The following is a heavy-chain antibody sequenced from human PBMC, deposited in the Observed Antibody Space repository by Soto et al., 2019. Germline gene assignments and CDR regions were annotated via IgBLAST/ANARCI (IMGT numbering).Heavy chain of an antibody. CDR2: IYHTANT. D-gene: IGHD3-16*01. V-gene: IGHV4-38-2*01. CDR3: ARVMPSRAFDI. J-gene: IGHJ3*02. Sequence: SETLSLTCAVSGYSISTGYYWGWIRQPPGKGLEWIGMIYHTANTYYNVSLKSRVTISVDTSKNQFSLRLTSVTAADTAVYYCARVMPSRAFDIWGQGTMVTVS. CDR1: GYSISTGYY.